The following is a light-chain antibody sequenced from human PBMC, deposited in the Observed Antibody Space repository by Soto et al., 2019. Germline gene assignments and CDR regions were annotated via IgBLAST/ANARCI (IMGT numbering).Light chain of an antibody. CDR3: QQYSSSAT. CDR2: GAS. V-gene: IGKV1-5*02. Sequence: DIKMTQSPATLSASVGDRVTIVCRASQNISPWLAWYQQKPGKAPKLLIYGASSLEGGVPSRFSGSGSGTDFTLTISSLKPDDFATYYCQQYSSSATFGQGTKVDIK. J-gene: IGKJ1*01. CDR1: QNISPW.